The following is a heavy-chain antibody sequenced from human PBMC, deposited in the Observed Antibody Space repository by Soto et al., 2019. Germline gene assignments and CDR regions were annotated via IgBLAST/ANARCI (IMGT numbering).Heavy chain of an antibody. CDR1: GYTFTSYD. D-gene: IGHD6-19*01. Sequence: QVQLVQSGDEVKKPGASVKVSCKASGYTFTSYDINWVRQATGQGLEWMGWMNPNSGNTGYAQKFQGRVTMTRNTAISTAYMELSSLISEDTAVYYCATDSSGWYSFDYWGQGTLVTVSS. CDR3: ATDSSGWYSFDY. CDR2: MNPNSGNT. J-gene: IGHJ4*02. V-gene: IGHV1-8*01.